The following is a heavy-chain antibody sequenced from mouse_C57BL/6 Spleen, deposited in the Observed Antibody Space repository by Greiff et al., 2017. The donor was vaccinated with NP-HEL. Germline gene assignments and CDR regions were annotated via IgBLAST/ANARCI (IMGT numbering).Heavy chain of an antibody. CDR1: GYSITSGYY. V-gene: IGHV3-6*01. CDR2: ISYDGSN. J-gene: IGHJ2*01. CDR3: ARDSGTEYFDY. Sequence: VQLKESGPGLVKPSQSLSLTCSVTGYSITSGYYWNWIRQFPGNKLEWMGYISYDGSNNYNPSLKNRISITRDTSKNQFFLKLNSVTTEDTATYYCARDSGTEYFDYWGQGTTLTVSS. D-gene: IGHD4-1*01.